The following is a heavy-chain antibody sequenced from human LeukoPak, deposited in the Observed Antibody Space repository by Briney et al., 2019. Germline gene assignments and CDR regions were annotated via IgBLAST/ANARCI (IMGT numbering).Heavy chain of an antibody. CDR2: IYYSGST. V-gene: IGHV4-59*08. CDR1: GGSISSYY. Sequence: SETLSLTCTVSGGSISSYYWSWIRQPPGKGLEWIGYIYYSGSTNYNPSLKSRVTISVDTSKNQFSLKLSSVTAADTAVYYCARHLPGIAAVAYYYYGMDVWGQGTTVTVSS. CDR3: ARHLPGIAAVAYYYYGMDV. D-gene: IGHD6-13*01. J-gene: IGHJ6*02.